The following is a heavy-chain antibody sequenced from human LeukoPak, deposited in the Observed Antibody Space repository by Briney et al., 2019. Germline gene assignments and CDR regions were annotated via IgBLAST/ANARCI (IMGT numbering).Heavy chain of an antibody. V-gene: IGHV4-39*01. Sequence: SHTLSLTCTLSAGSLSSSRYYWGWLRQLPGRGVEWIGSIYYSGSTYYNPSLKSRVTISVDKSKNQFSLKLSSVTAADTAVYFCARHPVTAIDYWGQGTLVAVSS. D-gene: IGHD5-18*01. J-gene: IGHJ4*02. CDR3: ARHPVTAIDY. CDR1: AGSLSSSRYY. CDR2: IYYSGST.